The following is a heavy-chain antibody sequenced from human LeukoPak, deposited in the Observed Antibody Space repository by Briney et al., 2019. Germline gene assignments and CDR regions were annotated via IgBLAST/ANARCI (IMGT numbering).Heavy chain of an antibody. D-gene: IGHD6-19*01. J-gene: IGHJ4*02. CDR3: ARRRFGSGWSTIDY. CDR1: GYSISSGYY. Sequence: SETLSLTCTVSGYSISSGYYWGCIRQPPGKGLEWIGSIYHRGSTNYNPSLKSRVTISVDTSKNQFSLKLSSVTAADTAVYYCARRRFGSGWSTIDYWGQGTLVTVSS. V-gene: IGHV4-38-2*02. CDR2: IYHRGST.